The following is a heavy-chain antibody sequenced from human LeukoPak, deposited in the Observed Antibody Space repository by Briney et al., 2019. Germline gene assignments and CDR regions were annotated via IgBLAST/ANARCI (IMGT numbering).Heavy chain of an antibody. J-gene: IGHJ4*02. CDR3: ASGYSYGPDY. Sequence: SETLSLTCTVSGASISSDYWSWIRQPPGKGLEWIGYIYYSGSTNYNPSLKSRVTISVDTSKNQFSLKLSSVTAADTAVYYCASGYSYGPDYWGQGTLVTVSS. D-gene: IGHD5-18*01. CDR2: IYYSGST. V-gene: IGHV4-59*12. CDR1: GASISSDY.